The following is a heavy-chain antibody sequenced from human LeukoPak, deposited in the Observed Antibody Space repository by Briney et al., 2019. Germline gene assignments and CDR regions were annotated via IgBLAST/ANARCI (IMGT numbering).Heavy chain of an antibody. D-gene: IGHD3-3*01. CDR3: ARRSGSKLDS. CDR2: INHSGST. V-gene: IGHV4-34*01. CDR1: GGSFSGYY. Sequence: SETLSLTCAVYGGSFSGYYWSWIRQPPGKGLEWIGEINHSGSTNYNPSLKSRVTISVDTSKNQFSLKLSSVTAAGTAVYYCARRSGSKLDSWGQGTLVTVSS. J-gene: IGHJ4*02.